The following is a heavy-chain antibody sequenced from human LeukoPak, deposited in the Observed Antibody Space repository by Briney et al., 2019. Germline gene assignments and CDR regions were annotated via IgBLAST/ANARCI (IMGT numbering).Heavy chain of an antibody. V-gene: IGHV1-18*01. D-gene: IGHD3-22*01. CDR1: GYTFTSYG. CDR3: ARDQYYYDSSGYYHLPFDY. Sequence: ASVKVSCKASGYTFTSYGISWVRQAPGQGLEWMGWISAYNGNTNYAQKLQGRVTMTTDTSTSTAYMELRSLRFDDTAVYYCARDQYYYDSSGYYHLPFDYWGQGTLVTVSS. J-gene: IGHJ4*02. CDR2: ISAYNGNT.